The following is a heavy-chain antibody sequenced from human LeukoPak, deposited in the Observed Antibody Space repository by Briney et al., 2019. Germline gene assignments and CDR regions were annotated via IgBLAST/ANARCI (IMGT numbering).Heavy chain of an antibody. J-gene: IGHJ4*02. D-gene: IGHD2-2*01. Sequence: GGSLRLSCAASGFTFSSSSMSWVRQAPGKGLEWVSGLTGSGGSTYYADSVKGRFTISRDNSKKTLFLQMNSLRAEDTAVYYCAKDLAPAAYWGQGTLVTVSS. V-gene: IGHV3-23*01. CDR3: AKDLAPAAY. CDR1: GFTFSSSS. CDR2: LTGSGGST.